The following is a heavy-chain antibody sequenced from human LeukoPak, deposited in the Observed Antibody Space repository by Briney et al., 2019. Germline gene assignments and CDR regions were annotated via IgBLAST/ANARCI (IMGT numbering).Heavy chain of an antibody. J-gene: IGHJ5*02. CDR3: ARGPGWFDP. V-gene: IGHV4-34*01. CDR1: GGSFSGYY. CDR2: INHSGST. Sequence: SETLSLTCAVYGGSFSGYYWSWIRQPPGKGLEWIGEINHSGSTNYNPSLKSRVTISVDTSKNQFSLKLSYVTAADTAVYYCARGPGWFDPWGQGTLVTVSS.